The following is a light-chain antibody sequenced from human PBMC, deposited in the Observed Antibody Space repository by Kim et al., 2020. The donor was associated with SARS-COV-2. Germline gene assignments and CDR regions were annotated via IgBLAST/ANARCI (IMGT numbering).Light chain of an antibody. CDR2: GGD. V-gene: IGLV1-47*01. CDR1: SYNIGTID. J-gene: IGLJ3*02. CDR3: ASLDDSLSCWV. Sequence: IICCWRFSYNIGTIDVHWYQEVPLTAPKLLIHGGDKRPFGVPDRISGSKSGTAASLSISGLRAEDEADYYCASLDDSLSCWVFGGGTQLTVL.